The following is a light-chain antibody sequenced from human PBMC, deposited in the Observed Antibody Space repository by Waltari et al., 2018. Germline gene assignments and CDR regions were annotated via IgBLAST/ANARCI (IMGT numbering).Light chain of an antibody. Sequence: KMTQFPDTLSASVGDRVTITCRASENIASRLAWYQQKPGKAPQLLIYGASNLENGVPLRFMGSGSGTEFTLTISSLQPDDYATYHCQQYMNYFKTFGQGTKVEI. J-gene: IGKJ1*01. CDR1: ENIASR. CDR3: QQYMNYFKT. CDR2: GAS. V-gene: IGKV1-5*03.